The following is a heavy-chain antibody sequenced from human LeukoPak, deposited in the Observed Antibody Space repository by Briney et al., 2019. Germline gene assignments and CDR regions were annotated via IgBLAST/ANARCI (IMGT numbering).Heavy chain of an antibody. D-gene: IGHD3-22*01. V-gene: IGHV5-51*01. CDR3: ARGRITNYYDSSGYFDY. CDR1: GYSFSNYW. J-gene: IGHJ4*02. Sequence: GESLKISCQGSGYSFSNYWIGWVRRMPGKGLEWMGIIYPGDSQTRYSPSFQGQVTISDEKSISPAYLQWSSLKASDTAMYYCARGRITNYYDSSGYFDYWGQGTLVTVSS. CDR2: IYPGDSQT.